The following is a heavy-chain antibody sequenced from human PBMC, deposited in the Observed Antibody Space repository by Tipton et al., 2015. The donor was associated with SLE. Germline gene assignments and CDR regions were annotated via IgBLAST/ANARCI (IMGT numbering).Heavy chain of an antibody. Sequence: QLVQSGAEVKKPGTSVKVSCKASGFTFGRFAVQWVRQARGQRLEWIGCIVVGSGKTNYAQKFQERVTITRDMSTSTAYMEVSSLRSEDTAVYYCATDLYSGNYFGYYYMDVWGKGTTVTV. CDR3: ATDLYSGNYFGYYYMDV. CDR1: GFTFGRFA. CDR2: IVVGSGKT. V-gene: IGHV1-58*01. D-gene: IGHD1-26*01. J-gene: IGHJ6*03.